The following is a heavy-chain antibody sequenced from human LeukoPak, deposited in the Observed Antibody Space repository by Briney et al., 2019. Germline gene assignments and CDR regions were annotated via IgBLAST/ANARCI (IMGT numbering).Heavy chain of an antibody. CDR3: VKDGPKDIVVVPAGAPVDY. CDR2: ISSNWGST. J-gene: IGHJ4*02. D-gene: IGHD2-2*01. Sequence: GGSLRLSCSASGFTFSSYSVHWVRQAPGKGLEYVSAISSNWGSTYYADSVKGRFTISRDNSKNTLYLQMSSLRAEDTAVYYCVKDGPKDIVVVPAGAPVDYWGQGTLVTVSS. V-gene: IGHV3-64D*06. CDR1: GFTFSSYS.